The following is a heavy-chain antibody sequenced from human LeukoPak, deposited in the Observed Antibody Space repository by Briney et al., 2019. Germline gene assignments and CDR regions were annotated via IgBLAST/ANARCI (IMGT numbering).Heavy chain of an antibody. Sequence: PGRSLRLSCAASGFTFSSYGMHWVRQAPGKGLEWVAVIWYDGSNKYYADSVKGRFTISRDNSKNTLYLQMNSLRAEDTAVYYCAREIAVAGTVFDYWGQGTLVTVSS. CDR3: AREIAVAGTVFDY. CDR2: IWYDGSNK. D-gene: IGHD6-19*01. V-gene: IGHV3-33*01. J-gene: IGHJ4*02. CDR1: GFTFSSYG.